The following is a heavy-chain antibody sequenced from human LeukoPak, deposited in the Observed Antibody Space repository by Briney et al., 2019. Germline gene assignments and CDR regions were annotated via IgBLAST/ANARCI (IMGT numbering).Heavy chain of an antibody. CDR1: GSRFTSYW. J-gene: IGHJ4*02. CDR2: SYPGESDT. V-gene: IGHV5-51*01. D-gene: IGHD2-2*01. Sequence: GASLKISCKGSGSRFTSYWIGWVRQMPGKGLEWMGISYPGESDTSYSPSFQGLVTISADKSISIAYLPWRSAKASDSAMYYCARQVQLLGEVGYWGQGTLVTVSS. CDR3: ARQVQLLGEVGY.